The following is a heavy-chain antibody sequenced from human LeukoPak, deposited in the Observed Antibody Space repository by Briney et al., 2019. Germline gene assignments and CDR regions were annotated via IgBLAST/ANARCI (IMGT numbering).Heavy chain of an antibody. Sequence: TGRSLRLSCAASGFTFSSYGMHWVRQAPGKGLEWVAVMWYDGRNKYYAASVKGRFTISRDNSKTTLYLQMNSPRAEATAVYYCAKVLGQYYYYYMDVWGKGTTVTVSS. CDR2: MWYDGRNK. J-gene: IGHJ6*03. D-gene: IGHD3-16*01. V-gene: IGHV3-33*06. CDR3: AKVLGQYYYYYMDV. CDR1: GFTFSSYG.